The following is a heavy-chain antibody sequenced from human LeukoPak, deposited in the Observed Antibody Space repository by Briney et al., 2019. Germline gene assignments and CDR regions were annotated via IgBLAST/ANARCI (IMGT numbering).Heavy chain of an antibody. CDR1: GYTFTSYY. Sequence: ASVKVSCKASGYTFTSYYMHWVRQAPGQGLEWMGIINPSGGSTSYAQKFQGRVSITRDTSASTAYMELSSLTSEDTAVYYCARDLYGDYFDYWGQGTLVTVSS. CDR2: INPSGGST. CDR3: ARDLYGDYFDY. V-gene: IGHV1-46*01. J-gene: IGHJ4*02. D-gene: IGHD3-16*01.